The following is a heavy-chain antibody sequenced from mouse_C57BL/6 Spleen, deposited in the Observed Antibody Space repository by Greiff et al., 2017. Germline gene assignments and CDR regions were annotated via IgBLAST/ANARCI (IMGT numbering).Heavy chain of an antibody. CDR3: ASQTVVADWYFDV. J-gene: IGHJ1*03. Sequence: QVQLQQSGAELAKPGASVKLSCKASGYTFTSYWMHWVKQRPGQGLEWIGYINPSSGYTKYNQKFKDKATLTADKSSSTAYMQLSSLTYEASAVYYCASQTVVADWYFDVWGTGTTVTVSS. CDR1: GYTFTSYW. CDR2: INPSSGYT. D-gene: IGHD1-1*01. V-gene: IGHV1-7*01.